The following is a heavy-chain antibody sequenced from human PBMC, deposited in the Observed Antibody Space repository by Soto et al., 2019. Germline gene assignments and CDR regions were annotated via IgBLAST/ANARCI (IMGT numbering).Heavy chain of an antibody. CDR2: ISYDGTNK. V-gene: IGHV3-30*04. J-gene: IGHJ6*01. CDR1: GFTFSRYC. Sequence: GGSLRLSCAASGFTFSRYCMHWVRQAPGKGLEWVAVISYDGTNKYYADSVRGRFTISRDNSKNTLSLQMNSLRTEDTALYYCTRGGVWVFLDWPYCYAMAVWAQGTTVTVSS. D-gene: IGHD3-3*01. CDR3: TRGGVWVFLDWPYCYAMAV.